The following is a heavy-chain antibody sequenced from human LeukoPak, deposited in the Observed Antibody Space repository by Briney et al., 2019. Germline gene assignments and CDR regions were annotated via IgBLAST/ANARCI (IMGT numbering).Heavy chain of an antibody. V-gene: IGHV3-23*01. D-gene: IGHD1-26*01. CDR3: AKDQWVSGSQPDY. CDR1: GFTFSSYA. J-gene: IGHJ4*02. Sequence: PGGSLRLSCAASGFTFSSYAMSWVRQAPGKGLEWVSAISGSGGSTYYADSVKGRFTISRDNSKNTLYPQMNSLRAEDTAVYYCAKDQWVSGSQPDYWGQGTLVTVSS. CDR2: ISGSGGST.